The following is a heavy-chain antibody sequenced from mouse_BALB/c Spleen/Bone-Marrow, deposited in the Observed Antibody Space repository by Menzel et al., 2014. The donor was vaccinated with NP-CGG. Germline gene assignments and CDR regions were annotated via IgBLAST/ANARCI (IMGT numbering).Heavy chain of an antibody. Sequence: VKLVESGTGLVAPSQSLSITCTVSGFSLTSYGVSWVRQSPGKGLEWLGVIWGDGSTNYHSALISRLSISKDNSKSQVSLKLSSLQTDDTATYYCAKQDYYRYDYAMDYWGQGTSVTVSS. CDR2: IWGDGST. J-gene: IGHJ4*01. CDR3: AKQDYYRYDYAMDY. V-gene: IGHV2-3*01. CDR1: GFSLTSYG. D-gene: IGHD2-14*01.